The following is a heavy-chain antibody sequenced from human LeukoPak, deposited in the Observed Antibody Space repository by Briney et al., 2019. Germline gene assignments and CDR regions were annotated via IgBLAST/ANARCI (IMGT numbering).Heavy chain of an antibody. Sequence: PSQTLSLTCTVSGGSISSGGYYWGWIRQPPGKGLEWIGTIYYSGSTYYNPSLKSRVTISVDTSKNQFSLKLTSVTAADTALYYCARRGSLHSPANPWGQGTLVTVSS. J-gene: IGHJ5*02. CDR1: GGSISSGGYY. CDR3: ARRGSLHSPANP. D-gene: IGHD4-23*01. CDR2: IYYSGST. V-gene: IGHV4-39*01.